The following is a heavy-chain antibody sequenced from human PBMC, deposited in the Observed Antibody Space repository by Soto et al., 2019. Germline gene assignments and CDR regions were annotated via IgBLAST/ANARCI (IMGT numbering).Heavy chain of an antibody. CDR1: GFSLSNSGVG. CDR3: GHMDTTVTRR. CDR2: IYWYDDK. D-gene: IGHD4-17*01. Sequence: QITLKESGPTLVKPTQTLTLTCTFSGFSLSNSGVGVGWIRQPPGKALEWLALIYWYDDKGYSPSLKSRLTITKDTSKNQVVLTMTNMDPVDTATYYCGHMDTTVTRRWGQGILVTVSS. V-gene: IGHV2-5*01. J-gene: IGHJ4*02.